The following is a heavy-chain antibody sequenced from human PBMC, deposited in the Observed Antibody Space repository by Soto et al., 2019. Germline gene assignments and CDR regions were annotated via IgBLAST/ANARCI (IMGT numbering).Heavy chain of an antibody. V-gene: IGHV1-8*01. D-gene: IGHD3-10*01. CDR2: MNPNSGNT. CDR1: GYTFTSYD. Sequence: QVQLVQSGAEVKKPGAPVKVSCKASGYTFTSYDINWVRQATGQGLEWMGWMNPNSGNTGYAQKFQGRVTMTRNTSISTAYMELSSLRSEDTAVYYCARDGDGSGSYYNVGYYYYGMDVWGQGTTVTVSS. J-gene: IGHJ6*02. CDR3: ARDGDGSGSYYNVGYYYYGMDV.